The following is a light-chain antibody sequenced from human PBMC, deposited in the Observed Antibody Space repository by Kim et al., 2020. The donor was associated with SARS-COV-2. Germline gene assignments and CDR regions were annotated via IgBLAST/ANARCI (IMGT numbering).Light chain of an antibody. CDR1: QSVLYSSNNKNY. J-gene: IGKJ1*01. CDR3: QQYYSTWWT. Sequence: DIVMTQSPDSLAVSLGERATINSKSSQSVLYSSNNKNYLAWYQQKPGQPPKLLIYWASTRESGVPDRFSGSGSGTDFTLTISSLQAEDVAVYYCQQYYSTWWTFGQGTKVDIK. V-gene: IGKV4-1*01. CDR2: WAS.